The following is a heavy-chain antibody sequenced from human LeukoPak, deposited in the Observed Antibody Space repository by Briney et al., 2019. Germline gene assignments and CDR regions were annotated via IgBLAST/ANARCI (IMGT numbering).Heavy chain of an antibody. CDR2: IYHSGST. CDR1: GGSISTSGYY. Sequence: SETLSLTCTVSGGSISTSGYYWGWIRQPPGKGLEWIGNIYHSGSTYYNPSLKSRVSISVDTSKNHFSLDLSSVTAADTAVYYCARAGYSGYDYFDYWGQGTLVTVSS. J-gene: IGHJ4*02. V-gene: IGHV4-39*07. D-gene: IGHD5-12*01. CDR3: ARAGYSGYDYFDY.